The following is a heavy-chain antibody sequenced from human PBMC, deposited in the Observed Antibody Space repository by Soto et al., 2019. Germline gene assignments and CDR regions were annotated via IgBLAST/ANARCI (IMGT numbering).Heavy chain of an antibody. V-gene: IGHV3-33*01. CDR2: IWWHERDK. D-gene: IGHD1-26*01. CDR1: GFTFRSDV. Sequence: PGGSLRPSCVTSGFTFRSDVMHWVRQAPGKGLEWVAVIWWHERDKFYADSVNGRFTISRDNSKNTLYLQMSSLRADDTAFYYCGRDDGGESGRFTFDYWCQGTQVNVS. CDR3: GRDDGGESGRFTFDY. J-gene: IGHJ4*02.